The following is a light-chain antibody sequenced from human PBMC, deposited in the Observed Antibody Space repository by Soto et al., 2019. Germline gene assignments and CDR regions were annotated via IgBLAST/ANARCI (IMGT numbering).Light chain of an antibody. CDR1: QGIGSN. CDR2: AAS. V-gene: IGKV1-9*01. Sequence: DIQLTQSPSFLSASVGDRVTITCRASQGIGSNLAWYQQKPGKAPKLLIYAASTLPSGVPSRFSGSGSGTEVTLTISSLQHSDVATYYCQQLNSYPPWTFGQGTKVEIK. J-gene: IGKJ1*01. CDR3: QQLNSYPPWT.